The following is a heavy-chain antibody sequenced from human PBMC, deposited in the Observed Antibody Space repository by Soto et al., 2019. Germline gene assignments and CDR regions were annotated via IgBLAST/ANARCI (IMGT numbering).Heavy chain of an antibody. D-gene: IGHD6-19*01. CDR3: ARSSSGWAYYFDY. CDR1: GFTFSSYS. V-gene: IGHV3-48*01. Sequence: GGSLRLSCAASGFTFSSYSMNWVRQAPGKGLEWVSYISSSSGTTYHADSVKGRFTISRDNAKNSLYLQMNSLRAEDTAVYYCARSSSGWAYYFDYWGQGTLVTVS. CDR2: ISSSSGTT. J-gene: IGHJ4*02.